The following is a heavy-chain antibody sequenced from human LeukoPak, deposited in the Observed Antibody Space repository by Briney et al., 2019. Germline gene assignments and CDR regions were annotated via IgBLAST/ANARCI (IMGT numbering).Heavy chain of an antibody. CDR1: GYSISNGYY. D-gene: IGHD6-19*01. CDR3: TRRHSSGWFYY. J-gene: IGHJ4*02. CDR2: IHRSGST. V-gene: IGHV4-38-2*02. Sequence: TSETPSLTCTVSGYSISNGYYWDWIRQPPGRELEWIGNIHRSGSTSYNPSLKSRVTISVDTSKNQFSLKVNSVTAADTAVYYCTRRHSSGWFYYWGQGTLVTVSS.